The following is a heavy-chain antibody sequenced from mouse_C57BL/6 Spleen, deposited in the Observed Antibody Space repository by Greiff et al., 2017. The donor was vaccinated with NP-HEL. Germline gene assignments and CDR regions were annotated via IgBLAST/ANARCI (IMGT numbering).Heavy chain of an antibody. J-gene: IGHJ4*01. CDR2: ISSGSSTI. Sequence: EVQGVESGGGLVKPGGSLKLSCAASGFTFSDYGMHWVRQAPEKGLEWVAYISSGSSTIYYADTVKGRFTISRDNAKNTLFLQMTSLRSEDTAMYYCARRGYYDGSSYGAMDYWGQGTSVTVSS. CDR3: ARRGYYDGSSYGAMDY. V-gene: IGHV5-17*01. CDR1: GFTFSDYG. D-gene: IGHD1-1*01.